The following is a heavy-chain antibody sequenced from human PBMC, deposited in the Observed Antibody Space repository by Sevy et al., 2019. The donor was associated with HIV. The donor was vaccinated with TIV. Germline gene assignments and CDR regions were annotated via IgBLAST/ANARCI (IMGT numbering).Heavy chain of an antibody. D-gene: IGHD3-22*01. V-gene: IGHV3-49*03. CDR2: IRSKDYGGAT. CDR3: TRGYYYDSSGYSDY. J-gene: IGHJ4*02. CDR1: GFTFGDYA. Sequence: GGSLRLSCTGSGFTFGDYAMSWFRQAPGMGLEWVGFIRSKDYGGATEYAASVKGRFTISRDVSKSIADLQMNSLKTEYTAVYYCTRGYYYDSSGYSDYWGQGTLVTVSS.